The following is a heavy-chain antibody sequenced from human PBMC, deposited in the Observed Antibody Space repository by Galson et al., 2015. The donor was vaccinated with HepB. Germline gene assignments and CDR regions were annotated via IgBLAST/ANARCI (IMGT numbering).Heavy chain of an antibody. D-gene: IGHD6-13*01. CDR3: ARDRYSSNWYFHHGMDV. J-gene: IGHJ6*02. V-gene: IGHV3-30*03. CDR1: GFTFSSYG. Sequence: SLRLSCAASGFTFSSYGMHWVRQAPGKGLEWVAVTSFDGSNKYYADSVKGRFTISRDNSKNTLYLQMNSLRAEDTAVYFCARDRYSSNWYFHHGMDVWGQGTTVTVSS. CDR2: TSFDGSNK.